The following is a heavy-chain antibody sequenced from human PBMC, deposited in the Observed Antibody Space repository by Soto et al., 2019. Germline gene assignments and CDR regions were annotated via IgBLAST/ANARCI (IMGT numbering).Heavy chain of an antibody. CDR3: ASGWLEQWPTGDY. J-gene: IGHJ4*02. Sequence: GPGVKKPGASVKVFCKASGYTFTSYGISWVRQAPGQGLEWRGWISAYNGNTNYAQKFQGRVTMTKDTSTPTAYMELRSLRSDDTAVYYCASGWLEQWPTGDYWGQGTLVTVSS. CDR2: ISAYNGNT. CDR1: GYTFTSYG. D-gene: IGHD6-19*01. V-gene: IGHV1-18*01.